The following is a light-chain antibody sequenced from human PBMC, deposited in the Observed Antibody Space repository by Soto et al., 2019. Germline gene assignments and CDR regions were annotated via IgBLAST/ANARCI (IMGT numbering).Light chain of an antibody. CDR2: DVN. V-gene: IGLV2-11*01. Sequence: QSVLTQPRSVSGSPGQSVTISCTGTSSDVGGYNYVSWYQQHPGKAPKLMIYDVNKRPSAVPDRFSGSKSGNTASLTISGRQAEDEADYYCCSYAGSYTLAFGTGTKVTVL. CDR1: SSDVGGYNY. J-gene: IGLJ1*01. CDR3: CSYAGSYTLA.